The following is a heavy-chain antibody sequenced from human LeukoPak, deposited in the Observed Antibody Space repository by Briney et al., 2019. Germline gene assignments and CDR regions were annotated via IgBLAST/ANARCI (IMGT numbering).Heavy chain of an antibody. CDR2: ISGSGGST. V-gene: IGHV3-23*01. Sequence: GGSLRLSCAASGFTFSSYGMSWVRQAPGKGLEWVSAISGSGGSTYYADSVKGRFTISRDNSKNTLYLQMNSLRAEDTAVYYCARDRSYYDSSGYPLDQWGQGTLVSVSS. J-gene: IGHJ4*02. CDR3: ARDRSYYDSSGYPLDQ. CDR1: GFTFSSYG. D-gene: IGHD3-22*01.